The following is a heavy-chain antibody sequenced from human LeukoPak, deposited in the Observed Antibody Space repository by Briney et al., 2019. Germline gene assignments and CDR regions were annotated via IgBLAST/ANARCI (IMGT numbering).Heavy chain of an antibody. CDR1: GFTFTSCA. V-gene: IGHV3-23*01. CDR3: AQLPASSGYYYFPH. J-gene: IGHJ4*02. CDR2: ISGSGGST. D-gene: IGHD3-22*01. Sequence: PGGSLRLSCAASGFTFTSCAMTWVRQAPGKGPEWVSTISGSGGSTYYADFVKGRFTISRDNSKNTLFLQMSSLRAEDTAVYYCAQLPASSGYYYFPHWGQGTLVTVSS.